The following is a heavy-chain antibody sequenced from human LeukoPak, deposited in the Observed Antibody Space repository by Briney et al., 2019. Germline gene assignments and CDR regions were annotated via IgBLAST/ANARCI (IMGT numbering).Heavy chain of an antibody. J-gene: IGHJ4*02. CDR1: GYTFTSYG. D-gene: IGHD6-6*01. V-gene: IGHV1-18*01. CDR3: ARDTPFHYSSSVDY. Sequence: ASVKVSCKASGYTFTSYGISWVRQAPGQGLEWMGWISAYNGNTNYAQKLQGRVTMTTDTSTSTAYMELRSLRSDDTAVYYCARDTPFHYSSSVDYWGQGTLVTVSS. CDR2: ISAYNGNT.